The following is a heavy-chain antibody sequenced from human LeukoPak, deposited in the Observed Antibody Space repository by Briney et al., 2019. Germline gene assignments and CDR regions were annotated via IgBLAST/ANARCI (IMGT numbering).Heavy chain of an antibody. Sequence: PGGSLRLSCAASGFTVSSSHMNWVRQAPGKGLEWVSVVYSGGSTYYADSVKGRFIISRDNSKNTLYLQMNSLRTEDTAVYDCATGYCNGGRCYSVWFDPWGQGNLVTVSS. CDR2: VYSGGST. CDR1: GFTVSSSH. CDR3: ATGYCNGGRCYSVWFDP. D-gene: IGHD2-15*01. J-gene: IGHJ5*02. V-gene: IGHV3-53*01.